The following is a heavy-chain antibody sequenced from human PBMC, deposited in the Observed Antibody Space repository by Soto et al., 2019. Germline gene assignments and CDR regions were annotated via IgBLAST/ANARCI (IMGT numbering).Heavy chain of an antibody. Sequence: SVRVSCKASGCTFSSYAISWVRQAPGQGLEWMGGIIPIFGTANYAQKFQGRVTITADESTSTAYMELSSLRSEDTAVYYCASSSGALGYCSSTSCLILGWFEPLGQGTLVIVSS. D-gene: IGHD2-2*01. V-gene: IGHV1-69*13. CDR1: GCTFSSYA. CDR3: ASSSGALGYCSSTSCLILGWFEP. J-gene: IGHJ5*02. CDR2: IIPIFGTA.